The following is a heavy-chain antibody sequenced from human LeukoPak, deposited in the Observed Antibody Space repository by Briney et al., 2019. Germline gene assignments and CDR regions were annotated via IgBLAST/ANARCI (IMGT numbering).Heavy chain of an antibody. D-gene: IGHD2-2*01. V-gene: IGHV3-23*01. J-gene: IGHJ4*02. CDR1: GFTFSSYA. CDR3: AKVKGSEGYCSITSGFADY. Sequence: PGGSLRLSCAASGFTFSSYAMSWVRQAPGKGLEWVSAISSSGGSTYYADSVKGRFTISRDNSKNTLYLQLNSLRSEDTAVYYCAKVKGSEGYCSITSGFADYWGQGTLVTVSS. CDR2: ISSSGGST.